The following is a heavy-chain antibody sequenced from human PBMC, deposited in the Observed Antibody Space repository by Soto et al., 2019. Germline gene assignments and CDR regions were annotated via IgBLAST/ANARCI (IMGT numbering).Heavy chain of an antibody. J-gene: IGHJ4*02. CDR3: ATAWDLYFHD. V-gene: IGHV3-23*01. Sequence: PGGSLRLSCAASGFTFTDYTMSWVRQAPGKGLEWVSAISGSGGSTFYADSVKGRFTISRDNSKNTLYLQMNTLRADDTAVYYCATAWDLYFHDWGQGTLVTVSS. D-gene: IGHD1-26*01. CDR1: GFTFTDYT. CDR2: ISGSGGST.